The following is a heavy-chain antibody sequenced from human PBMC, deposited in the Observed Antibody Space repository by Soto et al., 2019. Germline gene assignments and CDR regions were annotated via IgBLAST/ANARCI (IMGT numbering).Heavy chain of an antibody. CDR3: ATCTSCYAPLYNWFDP. Sequence: GGSLRLSCAASGFTFSSYAMSWVRQAPGKGLEWVSAISGSGGSTYYADSVKGRFTISRDNSKNTLYLQMNSLRAEDTAVYYCATCTSCYAPLYNWFDPWGQGTLVTVSS. D-gene: IGHD2-2*01. V-gene: IGHV3-23*01. CDR2: ISGSGGST. CDR1: GFTFSSYA. J-gene: IGHJ5*02.